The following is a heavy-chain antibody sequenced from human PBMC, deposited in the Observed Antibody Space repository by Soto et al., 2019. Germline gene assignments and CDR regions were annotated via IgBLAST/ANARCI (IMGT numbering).Heavy chain of an antibody. J-gene: IGHJ4*02. Sequence: EMQLLESGGNLVQPGGSLRLSCAGSGFPFSTYAVSWVRQTPGKGLEWVSAISPTGGSTYYAASVRGRFTISRDNSKNTVFLQMSGLRAEDTAIYYCAKAKRGILPTTTGGLDYWGQGTVLSVSS. CDR2: ISPTGGST. V-gene: IGHV3-23*01. CDR1: GFPFSTYA. D-gene: IGHD4-4*01. CDR3: AKAKRGILPTTTGGLDY.